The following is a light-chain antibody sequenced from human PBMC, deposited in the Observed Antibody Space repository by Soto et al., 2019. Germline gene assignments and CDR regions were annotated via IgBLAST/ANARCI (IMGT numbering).Light chain of an antibody. CDR3: CSYAGIYTS. Sequence: QSALTQPRSVSGSPGQSVTISCTGTSSDVGRYNFVSWYQHHPGKAPKLMIYDVNKRPSGVPDRFSGSKSGNTASLTISGLRAEDEADYYCCSYAGIYTSFGGGTKLTVL. V-gene: IGLV2-11*01. CDR2: DVN. CDR1: SSDVGRYNF. J-gene: IGLJ2*01.